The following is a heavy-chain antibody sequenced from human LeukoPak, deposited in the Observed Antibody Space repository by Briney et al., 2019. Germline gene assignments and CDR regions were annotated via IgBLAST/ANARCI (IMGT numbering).Heavy chain of an antibody. Sequence: SETLSLTCAVSGGSISSSYWWSWVRQPPGKGLEWIGEIYHSGSTNYNPSLKRRVTISVDKSKNQFSLNLSSVTAAATAVYYCARMYYDSSGYYLDNWGQGTLVTVSS. CDR2: IYHSGST. J-gene: IGHJ4*02. CDR1: GGSISSSYW. D-gene: IGHD3-22*01. CDR3: ARMYYDSSGYYLDN. V-gene: IGHV4-4*02.